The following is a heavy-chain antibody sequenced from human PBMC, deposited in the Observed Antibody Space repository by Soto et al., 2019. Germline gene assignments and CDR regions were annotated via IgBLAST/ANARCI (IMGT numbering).Heavy chain of an antibody. J-gene: IGHJ5*02. CDR3: ARLKIYYDISGYSRGKNSFDP. CDR2: IYPGDSDT. CDR1: GYSFTSYW. Sequence: GESLKISCKGSGYSFTSYWIGWVRQMPGKGLEWMGIIYPGDSDTRYSPSFQGQVTISADKSISTAYLQWSSLKASDTAMYYCARLKIYYDISGYSRGKNSFDPWGQGILVTVTT. D-gene: IGHD3-22*01. V-gene: IGHV5-51*01.